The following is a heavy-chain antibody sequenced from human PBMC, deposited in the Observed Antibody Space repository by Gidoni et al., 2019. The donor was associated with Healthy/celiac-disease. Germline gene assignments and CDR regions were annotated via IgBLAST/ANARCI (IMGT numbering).Heavy chain of an antibody. CDR2: IKQDGSEN. V-gene: IGHV3-7*03. CDR3: ARDETYYYDSSGYSTN. J-gene: IGHJ4*02. D-gene: IGHD3-22*01. CDR1: GIPFSSYW. Sequence: EVQLVDSGRGLVQPGGSLRLSCAASGIPFSSYWMGWVRQAPGKGLEWVATIKQDGSENYYGDSVKGRFTISRDNAKNSLYLQMNSLRAEDTAVYYCARDETYYYDSSGYSTNWGQGTLVTVSS.